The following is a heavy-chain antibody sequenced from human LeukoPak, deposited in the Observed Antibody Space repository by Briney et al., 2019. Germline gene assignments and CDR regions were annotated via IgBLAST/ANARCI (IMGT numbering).Heavy chain of an antibody. CDR2: IYYSGST. V-gene: IGHV4-59*01. D-gene: IGHD6-13*01. CDR1: GGSISSYY. Sequence: SETLSLTCTVSGGSISSYYWSWIRQPPGKGLEWIGYIYYSGSTNYNPSLKSRVTISVDTSKNQFSLKLSSVTAADTAVYYCARDGSGTAAGRSYWYLDLWGRGTLVTVSS. J-gene: IGHJ2*01. CDR3: ARDGSGTAAGRSYWYLDL.